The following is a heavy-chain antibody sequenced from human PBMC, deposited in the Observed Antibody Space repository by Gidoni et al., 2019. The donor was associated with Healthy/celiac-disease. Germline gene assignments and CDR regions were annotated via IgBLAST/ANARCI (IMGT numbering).Heavy chain of an antibody. D-gene: IGHD4-17*01. CDR2: ISWNSGSI. CDR1: GFTFDDYA. J-gene: IGHJ4*02. CDR3: AKDKYGDYGYYFDY. Sequence: EVQLVESGGGLVQPGRSLRLPCAASGFTFDDYAMHWVRQAQGKGLEWVSGISWNSGSIGYADSVKGRFTISRDNAKNSLYLQMNSLRAEDTALYYCAKDKYGDYGYYFDYWGQGTLVTVSS. V-gene: IGHV3-9*01.